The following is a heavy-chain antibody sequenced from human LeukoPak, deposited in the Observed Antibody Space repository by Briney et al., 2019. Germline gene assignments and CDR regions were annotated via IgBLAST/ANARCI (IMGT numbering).Heavy chain of an antibody. D-gene: IGHD5-18*01. J-gene: IGHJ4*02. CDR3: ARVDRYSYGGPDY. CDR1: RFTFSSYW. V-gene: IGHV3-7*01. CDR2: IKQGGSEK. Sequence: GGSLRLSCAASRFTFSSYWISWVRQAPGKGLKGVANIKQGGSEKYYVDSVKGRFTIARDNANNSLYLQMNSLRAEDTAVYYCARVDRYSYGGPDYWGQGTLVTASS.